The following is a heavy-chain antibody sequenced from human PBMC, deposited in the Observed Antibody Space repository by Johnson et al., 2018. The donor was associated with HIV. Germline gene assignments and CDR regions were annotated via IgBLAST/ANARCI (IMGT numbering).Heavy chain of an antibody. CDR2: IKSKTDGGTT. CDR1: GFPFTYAW. Sequence: VQLVESGGGLVKPGGSLRLSCAASGFPFTYAWMNWVRQTPGKGLEWVGRIKSKTDGGTTDYAAPVKGRFTISRDDSKNTLYLQMNSLKTEDTAVYYCTTEVREAKAFAIWGQGTMVTVSS. D-gene: IGHD1-26*01. J-gene: IGHJ3*02. CDR3: TTEVREAKAFAI. V-gene: IGHV3-15*01.